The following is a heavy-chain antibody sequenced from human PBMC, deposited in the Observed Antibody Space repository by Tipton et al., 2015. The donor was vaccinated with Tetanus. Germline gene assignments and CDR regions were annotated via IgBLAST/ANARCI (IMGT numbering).Heavy chain of an antibody. CDR3: AKTAAGSGLFDY. V-gene: IGHV3-30*18. D-gene: IGHD6-13*01. CDR2: IPYDANNT. Sequence: SLRLSCVASGFAFGNYGMHWVRQAPGKGLEWIAIIPYDANNTYYADSVKGRFTISRDDSQNTLFLQMSSLRADDTAMYYCAKTAAGSGLFDYWGQGALVTVAS. J-gene: IGHJ4*02. CDR1: GFAFGNYG.